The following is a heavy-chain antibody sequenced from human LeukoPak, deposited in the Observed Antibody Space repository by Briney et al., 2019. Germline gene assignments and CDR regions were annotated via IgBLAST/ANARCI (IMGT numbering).Heavy chain of an antibody. CDR3: AKRGVVIRVILVGFHKEAYYFDS. CDR2: ISGSGGGT. CDR1: GITLSNYG. Sequence: PGGSLRLSCAVSGITLSNYGMSWVRQAPGKGLEWVAGISGSGGGTYYADSVKGQFTISRDNPKNTLYLQMNSLRAEDTAVYFCAKRGVVIRVILVGFHKEAYYFDSWGQGALVTVSS. V-gene: IGHV3-23*01. J-gene: IGHJ4*02. D-gene: IGHD3-22*01.